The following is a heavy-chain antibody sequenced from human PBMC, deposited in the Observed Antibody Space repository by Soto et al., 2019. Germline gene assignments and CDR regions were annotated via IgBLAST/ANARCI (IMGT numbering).Heavy chain of an antibody. CDR2: INHSGST. Sequence: SETLSLTCTVSGGSISSYYWSWIRQPPGKGLEWIGEINHSGSTNYNPSLKSRVTISVDTSKNQFSLKLSSVTAADTAVYYCARRYSYGYNYFDYWGQGTLVTVSS. V-gene: IGHV4-34*01. D-gene: IGHD5-18*01. CDR1: GGSISSYY. J-gene: IGHJ4*02. CDR3: ARRYSYGYNYFDY.